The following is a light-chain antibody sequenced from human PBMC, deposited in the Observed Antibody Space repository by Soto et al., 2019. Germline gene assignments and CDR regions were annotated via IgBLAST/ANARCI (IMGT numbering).Light chain of an antibody. Sequence: SQSPARLSVSPGEKATLSCRASQSVGSNLAWYQQKPGQAPRLLIFGASSRATGVPARFSGSGSGTEFTLTINSLQSEDFAVYFCQQYENLPLTFGPGTKVDIK. CDR1: QSVGSN. J-gene: IGKJ3*01. V-gene: IGKV3-15*01. CDR2: GAS. CDR3: QQYENLPLT.